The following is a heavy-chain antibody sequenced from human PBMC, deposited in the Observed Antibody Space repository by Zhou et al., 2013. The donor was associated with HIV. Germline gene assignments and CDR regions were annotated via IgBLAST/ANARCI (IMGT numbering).Heavy chain of an antibody. J-gene: IGHJ4*02. Sequence: QVQLVQSGAEVKKPGSSVKVSCKASGDTFSSDVISWVRQARGQGLEWMGGVIPLHSIAQYPPKFQDRVTIIADESTSTAYMELSSLRSEDTAVYYCARSLEDIVVVPAAISRPLDYWGQGTLVTVSS. V-gene: IGHV1-69*04. CDR2: VIPLHSIA. CDR3: ARSLEDIVVVPAAISRPLDY. CDR1: GDTFSSDV. D-gene: IGHD2-2*01.